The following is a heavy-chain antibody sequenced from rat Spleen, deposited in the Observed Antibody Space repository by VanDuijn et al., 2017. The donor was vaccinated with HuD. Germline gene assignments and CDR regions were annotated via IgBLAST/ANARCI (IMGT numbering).Heavy chain of an antibody. D-gene: IGHD1-10*01. J-gene: IGHJ2*01. CDR3: TRNIYNNYFDY. Sequence: EVKLVETGGGLVQPGRSLKLSCVASEFIFSSYWMYWIRQAPTKGLEWVASVSYDGSSTYYRDSVKGRFTISRDNAKSTLYLQMDSLRSEDTATYYCTRNIYNNYFDYWGQGVMVTVSS. V-gene: IGHV5-29*01. CDR1: EFIFSSYW. CDR2: VSYDGSST.